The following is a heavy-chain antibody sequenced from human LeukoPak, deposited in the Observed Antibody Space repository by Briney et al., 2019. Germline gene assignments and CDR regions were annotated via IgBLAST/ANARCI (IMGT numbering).Heavy chain of an antibody. D-gene: IGHD5-12*01. CDR1: GFTVSSNY. CDR2: IYSGGDT. Sequence: GGSLRLSCAASGFTVSSNYMSWVRQAPGKGLEWVSVIYSGGDTYYADSVKGRFTISRDNSKNTLYLQMNTLRAEDTTVYYCARASGYSGYDPFDYWGQGTLVTVSS. CDR3: ARASGYSGYDPFDY. J-gene: IGHJ4*02. V-gene: IGHV3-53*01.